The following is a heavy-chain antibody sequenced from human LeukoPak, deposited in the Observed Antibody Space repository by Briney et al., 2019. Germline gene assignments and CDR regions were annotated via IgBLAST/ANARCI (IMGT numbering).Heavy chain of an antibody. CDR1: GGSISRFY. J-gene: IGHJ4*02. CDR3: AVYGSEGRDDF. Sequence: PSETLSLTCTVSGGSISRFYWNWIPQSAGKRLEWIGRIDPSGSTNYNPSLKSRVTMSVDTSTNQFSLKLISVTAADTAVYYCAVYGSEGRDDFWGQGTLVTVSS. D-gene: IGHD3-10*01. V-gene: IGHV4-4*07. CDR2: IDPSGST.